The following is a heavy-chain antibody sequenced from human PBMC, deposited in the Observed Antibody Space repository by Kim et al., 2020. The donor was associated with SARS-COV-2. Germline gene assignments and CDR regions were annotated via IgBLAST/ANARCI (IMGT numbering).Heavy chain of an antibody. CDR2: GGT. CDR3: ARGGGGMDV. Sequence: GGTNHAQKFQGRVTMTRDMSISTAYMELSRLRSDDTAVDYCARGGGGMDVWGQGTTVTVSS. J-gene: IGHJ6*02. V-gene: IGHV1-2*02.